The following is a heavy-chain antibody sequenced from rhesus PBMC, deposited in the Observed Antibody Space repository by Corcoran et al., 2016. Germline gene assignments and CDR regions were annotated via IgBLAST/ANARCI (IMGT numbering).Heavy chain of an antibody. V-gene: IGHV4-65*01. J-gene: IGHJ4*01. D-gene: IGHD6-25*01. CDR2: ISCSSGST. CDR1: GGSISSRNW. Sequence: QVQLPESGPGLVKPSETLSLTCAVSGGSISSRNWWSWTRPPPGQGLGWIGNISCSSGSTYYNPSLKSRVTISTDTSKNQFSLKLSSVTAADTAVYYCARHGGGSWPPYFDYWGQGVLVTVSS. CDR3: ARHGGGSWPPYFDY.